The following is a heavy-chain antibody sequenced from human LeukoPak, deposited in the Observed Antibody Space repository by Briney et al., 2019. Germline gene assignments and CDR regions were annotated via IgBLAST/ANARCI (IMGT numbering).Heavy chain of an antibody. V-gene: IGHV4-59*12. J-gene: IGHJ6*02. CDR2: IYYSGST. Sequence: SETLSLTCTVSGGSISSYYWSWIRQPPGKGLEWIGYIYYSGSTNYNPSLKGRVTISVDTSKNQFSLKLSSVTAADTAVYYCARGRPYYDFWSGPYYYYGMDVWGQGTTVTVSS. CDR1: GGSISSYY. CDR3: ARGRPYYDFWSGPYYYYGMDV. D-gene: IGHD3-3*01.